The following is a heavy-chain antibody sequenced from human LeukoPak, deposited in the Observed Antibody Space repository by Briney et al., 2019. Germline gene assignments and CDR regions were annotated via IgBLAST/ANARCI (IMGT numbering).Heavy chain of an antibody. Sequence: GGSLRLSCAASGFTFSSYSMNWVRQAPGKGLEWVSSISSSSSYIYYADSVKGRFTISRDNAKNSLYLQMNSPRAEDTAVYYCARIALSPDFDYWGQGTLVTASS. CDR3: ARIALSPDFDY. J-gene: IGHJ4*02. V-gene: IGHV3-21*01. CDR1: GFTFSSYS. D-gene: IGHD3-22*01. CDR2: ISSSSSYI.